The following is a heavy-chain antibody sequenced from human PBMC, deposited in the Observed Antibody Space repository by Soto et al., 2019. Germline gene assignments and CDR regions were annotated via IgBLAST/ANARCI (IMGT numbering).Heavy chain of an antibody. V-gene: IGHV1-3*01. D-gene: IGHD2-2*01. CDR1: GYTFTSYA. Sequence: ASVKVSCKASGYTFTSYAMHWVRQAPGQRLEWMGWINAGNGNTKYSQKFQGRVTITRDTSASTAYMELSSLRSEDTAVYFCLIYLKVPAAMYGDPNWFDPWGQGTLVTVSS. CDR2: INAGNGNT. J-gene: IGHJ5*02. CDR3: LIYLKVPAAMYGDPNWFDP.